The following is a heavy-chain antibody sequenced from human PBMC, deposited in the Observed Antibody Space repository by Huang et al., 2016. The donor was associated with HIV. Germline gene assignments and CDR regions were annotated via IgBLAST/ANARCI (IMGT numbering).Heavy chain of an antibody. CDR1: GGSFSLYS. CDR2: IIHDGSA. CDR3: ARGGRIAARNYYGMDV. Sequence: QVRLHQWGAGLLKPSETLSLTCAVYGGSFSLYSWNWIRQPPGKGLQGLGEIIHDGSANYDPSLKSRLTMSVDTSKNQFALILTSLTAGDSAVYYCARGGRIAARNYYGMDVWGQGTTVTVSS. D-gene: IGHD6-6*01. V-gene: IGHV4-34*01. J-gene: IGHJ6*02.